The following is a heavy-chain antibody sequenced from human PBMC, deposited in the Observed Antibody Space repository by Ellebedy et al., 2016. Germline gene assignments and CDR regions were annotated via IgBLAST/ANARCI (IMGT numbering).Heavy chain of an antibody. J-gene: IGHJ4*02. CDR1: GFTFSSYS. V-gene: IGHV3-21*01. CDR2: ISSSSSYI. CDR3: ARDSVPYDSSGYPDY. D-gene: IGHD3-22*01. Sequence: GGSLRLSXAASGFTFSSYSMNWVRQAPGKGLEWVSSISSSSSYIYYADSVKGRFTISRDNAKNSLYLQMNSLRAEDTAVYYCARDSVPYDSSGYPDYWGQGTLVTVSS.